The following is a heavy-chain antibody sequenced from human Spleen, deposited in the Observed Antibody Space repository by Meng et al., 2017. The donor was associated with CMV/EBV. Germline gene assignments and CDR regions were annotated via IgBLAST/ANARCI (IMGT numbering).Heavy chain of an antibody. D-gene: IGHD1-26*01. J-gene: IGHJ6*02. CDR2: IYYSGST. CDR3: ARGIGYSGYNYYGMDV. CDR1: GGSISGYY. V-gene: IGHV4-59*01. Sequence: GSLRLSCTVSGGSISGYYWTWIRQPPGKGLEWIGYIYYSGSTNYNPSLKSRVTISVDTSKNQFSLKLSSVTAADTAVYYCARGIGYSGYNYYGMDVWGQGTTVTVSS.